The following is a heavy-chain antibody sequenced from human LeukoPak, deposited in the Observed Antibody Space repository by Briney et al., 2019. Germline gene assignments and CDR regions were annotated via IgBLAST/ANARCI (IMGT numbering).Heavy chain of an antibody. CDR1: GGSFSGYY. CDR2: INHSGST. CDR3: ARERTSYNWFDP. Sequence: PSETLSLTCAVYGGSFSGYYWSWIRQPPGKGLEWIGEINHSGSTNYNPSLKSRVTISVDTFKNQFSLKLSSVTAADTAVYYCARERTSYNWFDPWGQGTLVTVSS. V-gene: IGHV4-34*01. D-gene: IGHD1-7*01. J-gene: IGHJ5*02.